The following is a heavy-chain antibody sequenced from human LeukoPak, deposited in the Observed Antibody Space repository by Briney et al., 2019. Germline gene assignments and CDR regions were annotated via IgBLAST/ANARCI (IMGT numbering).Heavy chain of an antibody. Sequence: GASVKVPCKASGGTFSSYAISWVRQAPGQGLEWMGRIIPILGIANYAQKFQGRVTITADKSTSTAYMELSSLRSEDTAVYYCASAGSYYDSLLSYWGQGTLVTVSS. V-gene: IGHV1-69*04. CDR2: IIPILGIA. CDR1: GGTFSSYA. J-gene: IGHJ4*02. CDR3: ASAGSYYDSLLSY. D-gene: IGHD3-22*01.